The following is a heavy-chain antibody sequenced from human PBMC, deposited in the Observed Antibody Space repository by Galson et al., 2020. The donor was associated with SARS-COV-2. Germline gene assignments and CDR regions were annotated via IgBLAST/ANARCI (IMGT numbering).Heavy chain of an antibody. CDR3: ARVAGYSGYDPIDN. D-gene: IGHD5-12*01. CDR1: GFIFSYYN. CDR2: ISTSSTTI. Sequence: GESLKISCAASGFIFSYYNFNWVRQAPGKGLEWVSYISTSSTTINYADSVKGRFSISRDDDANSLYLQMNSLRNEDTAVYYCARVAGYSGYDPIDNWGHGTLVIGSS. V-gene: IGHV3-48*02. J-gene: IGHJ4*01.